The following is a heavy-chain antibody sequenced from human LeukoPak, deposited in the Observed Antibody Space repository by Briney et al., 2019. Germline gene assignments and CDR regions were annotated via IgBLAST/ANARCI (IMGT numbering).Heavy chain of an antibody. CDR3: AKDLVPAAPNSHYFDY. CDR2: ISGSGGST. V-gene: IGHV3-23*01. Sequence: GGSLRLSCAASGFTFSSYAMSWVRQAPGKGLEWVSVISGSGGSTDYADSGKGRFTISRDNSKNTLYLQMNSLRAEDTAVYYCAKDLVPAAPNSHYFDYWGQGTLVTVSS. J-gene: IGHJ4*02. CDR1: GFTFSSYA. D-gene: IGHD2-2*01.